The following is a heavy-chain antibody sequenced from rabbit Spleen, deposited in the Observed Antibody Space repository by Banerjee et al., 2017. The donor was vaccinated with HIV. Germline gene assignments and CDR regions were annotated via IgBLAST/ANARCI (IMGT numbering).Heavy chain of an antibody. J-gene: IGHJ4*01. D-gene: IGHD1-1*01. V-gene: IGHV1S40*01. Sequence: QSLEESGGDLVKPGASLTLTCTASGFSFSSNWICWVRQAPGKGLEWIACIDAGSSDFTYSATWATGRFTISKTSSTTVTLQMTSLTAADTATYFCASGYSDVYFDLWGQGTLVTVS. CDR3: ASGYSDVYFDL. CDR2: IDAGSSDFT. CDR1: GFSFSSNW.